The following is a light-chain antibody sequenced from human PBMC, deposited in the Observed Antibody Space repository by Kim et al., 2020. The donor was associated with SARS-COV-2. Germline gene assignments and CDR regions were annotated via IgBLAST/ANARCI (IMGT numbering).Light chain of an antibody. J-gene: IGKJ1*01. Sequence: APGGRATRSCRASESVANNFVAWYQQKPGQAPRLVIYGASRRATGIQDRFSGSGSGTDFTLTISRLEPEDFAVYYCHQYGSSLQTFGQGTKVDIK. CDR1: ESVANNF. CDR3: HQYGSSLQT. CDR2: GAS. V-gene: IGKV3-20*01.